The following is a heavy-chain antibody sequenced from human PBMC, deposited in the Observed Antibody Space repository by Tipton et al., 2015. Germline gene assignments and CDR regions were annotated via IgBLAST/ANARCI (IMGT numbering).Heavy chain of an antibody. J-gene: IGHJ4*02. CDR2: LYYSGST. V-gene: IGHV4-39*01. CDR1: GASISSITYY. D-gene: IGHD3-3*01. Sequence: TLSLTCTVSGASISSITYYWAWIRQPPGKGLEWIGSLYYSGSTYNPSLKSRVTISADKSKNKISLKLTSVTAADTAVYYCARAPSDYDIWSGTFDYWGQGTLVTVSS. CDR3: ARAPSDYDIWSGTFDY.